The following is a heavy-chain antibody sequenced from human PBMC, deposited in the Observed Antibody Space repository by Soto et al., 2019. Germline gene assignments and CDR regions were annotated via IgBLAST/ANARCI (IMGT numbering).Heavy chain of an antibody. Sequence: QVQLQQSGPGLVKPSQTLSLTCAISGDSVSSNSVAWTWIRQSPSRGLEWLGRTYYRSKWYNDDGVTVKGRITINPDTSKNQFSLQRNSVTPEDTAVYYCARGRFNAFGIWGQGTMVTVSS. CDR2: TYYRSKWYN. V-gene: IGHV6-1*01. CDR1: GDSVSSNSVA. CDR3: ARGRFNAFGI. J-gene: IGHJ3*02. D-gene: IGHD3-3*01.